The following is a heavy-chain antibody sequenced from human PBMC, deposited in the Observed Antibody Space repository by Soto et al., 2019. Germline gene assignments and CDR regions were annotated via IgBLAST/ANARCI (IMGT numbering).Heavy chain of an antibody. D-gene: IGHD6-19*01. Sequence: QVQLVQSGAEVKKPGSSVKVSCKASGGTFSSYAISWVRQAPGQGLEWMGGIIPIFGTANYAQKFQGRVTITADESTSTAYMELSSMRSEDTAVYYCARDSHTYSSGESHGMDVWGQGTTVTVSS. J-gene: IGHJ6*02. CDR2: IIPIFGTA. CDR3: ARDSHTYSSGESHGMDV. V-gene: IGHV1-69*01. CDR1: GGTFSSYA.